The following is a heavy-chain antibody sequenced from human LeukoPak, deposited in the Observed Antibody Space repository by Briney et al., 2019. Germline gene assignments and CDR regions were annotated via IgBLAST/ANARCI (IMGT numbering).Heavy chain of an antibody. J-gene: IGHJ4*02. CDR1: GSTFSGYA. Sequence: PGGSLRLSCAASGSTFSGYAMSWVRQAPGKGLEWVSAISGSGGSTYYADSVKGRFTISRDNSKNTLYLQMNSLRAEDTAVYYCAKSPLDIVLVVYAKYYFDYWGQGTLVTVSS. V-gene: IGHV3-23*01. CDR3: AKSPLDIVLVVYAKYYFDY. CDR2: ISGSGGST. D-gene: IGHD2-8*02.